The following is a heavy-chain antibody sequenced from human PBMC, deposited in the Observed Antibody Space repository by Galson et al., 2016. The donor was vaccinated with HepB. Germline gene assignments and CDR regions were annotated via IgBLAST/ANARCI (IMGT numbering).Heavy chain of an antibody. CDR1: GLMFSSYV. D-gene: IGHD2-8*01. CDR2: ISYDDAKK. CDR3: ARDFCSNAVCYPWV. J-gene: IGHJ4*02. Sequence: SLRLSCAGSGLMFSSYVMHWVRQAPGKGPEWVAVISYDDAKKNYADSVKGRFTISRATSEKTLYLQMNSLRVEDTAVYYCARDFCSNAVCYPWVWGQGTLVTVSS. V-gene: IGHV3-30*14.